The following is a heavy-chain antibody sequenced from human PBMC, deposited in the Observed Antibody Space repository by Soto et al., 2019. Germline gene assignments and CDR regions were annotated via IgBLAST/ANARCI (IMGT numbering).Heavy chain of an antibody. CDR2: IWYDGSNK. CDR3: ARVMITFGGALYGMDV. D-gene: IGHD3-16*01. V-gene: IGHV3-33*01. J-gene: IGHJ6*02. Sequence: ESGGGVVQPGRSLRLSCAASGFTFSSYGMHWVRQAPGKGLEWVAVIWYDGSNKYYADSVKGRFTISRDNSKNTLYLQMNSLRAEDTAVYYCARVMITFGGALYGMDVWGQGTTVTVSS. CDR1: GFTFSSYG.